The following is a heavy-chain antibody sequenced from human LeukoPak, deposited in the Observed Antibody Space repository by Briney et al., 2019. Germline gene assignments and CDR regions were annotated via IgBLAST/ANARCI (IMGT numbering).Heavy chain of an antibody. Sequence: SETLSLTCTVSDGSISSSSYYWGWIRQPPGKGLEWIGNIYDSGSTFYNPSLKSRVTISVDTSKNQFSLKLTSVTAADTAVYYCATTPYYDFWSGYYFPFDYWGQGTLVTVSS. CDR3: ATTPYYDFWSGYYFPFDY. CDR2: IYDSGST. V-gene: IGHV4-39*01. J-gene: IGHJ4*02. CDR1: DGSISSSSYY. D-gene: IGHD3-3*01.